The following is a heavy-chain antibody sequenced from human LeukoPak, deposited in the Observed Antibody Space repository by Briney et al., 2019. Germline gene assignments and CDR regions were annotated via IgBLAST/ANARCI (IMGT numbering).Heavy chain of an antibody. Sequence: GASVKVSCKASGGTFSSYAISWVRQAPGQGLEWMGGIIPIFGTANYAQKFQGRVTITADESTSSAYMELSSLRSEDTAVYYCAISTVVTPTPFDYWGQGTLVTVSS. D-gene: IGHD4-23*01. CDR2: IIPIFGTA. J-gene: IGHJ4*02. CDR1: GGTFSSYA. V-gene: IGHV1-69*13. CDR3: AISTVVTPTPFDY.